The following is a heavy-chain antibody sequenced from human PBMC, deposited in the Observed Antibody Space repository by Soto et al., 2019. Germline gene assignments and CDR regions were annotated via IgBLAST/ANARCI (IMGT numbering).Heavy chain of an antibody. CDR3: ARALGGYDPYYYYYYMDV. D-gene: IGHD5-12*01. CDR1: GYTFTSYY. CDR2: INPSGGST. V-gene: IGHV1-46*03. J-gene: IGHJ6*03. Sequence: EASVKVSCKASGYTFTSYYMHWVRQAPGQGLEWMGIINPSGGSTSYAQKFQGRVTMTRDTSTSTVYMELSSLRSEDTAVYYCARALGGYDPYYYYYYMDVWAKGPRSPSP.